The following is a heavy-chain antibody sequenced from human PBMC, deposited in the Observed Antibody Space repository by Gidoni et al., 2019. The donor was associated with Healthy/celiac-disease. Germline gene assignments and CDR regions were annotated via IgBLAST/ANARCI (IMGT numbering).Heavy chain of an antibody. CDR2: IYYSGST. V-gene: IGHV4-30-4*01. D-gene: IGHD4-17*01. CDR3: ARTTVTTGGTFDY. Sequence: QVQLQESGPGPVKPSQTLSLTCTVPGGSISSGDYYWSWIRQPPGKGLEWIGYIYYSGSTYYNPSLKSRVTISVDTSKNQFSLKLSSVTAADPAVYYCARTTVTTGGTFDYWGQGTLVTVSS. CDR1: GGSISSGDYY. J-gene: IGHJ4*02.